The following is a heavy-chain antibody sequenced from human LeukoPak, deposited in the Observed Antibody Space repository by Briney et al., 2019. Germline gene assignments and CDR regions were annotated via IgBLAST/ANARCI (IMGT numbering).Heavy chain of an antibody. D-gene: IGHD5-12*01. CDR3: AKESGYDVDFDY. CDR1: GFTFSSYS. CDR2: ISSSSSYI. Sequence: GGSLRLSCAASGFTFSSYSMNWVRRAPGKGLEWVSSISSSSSYIYYADSVKGRFTISRDNAKNTLYLQMNSLRADDTAVYYCAKESGYDVDFDYWGQGTLVTVSS. J-gene: IGHJ4*02. V-gene: IGHV3-21*04.